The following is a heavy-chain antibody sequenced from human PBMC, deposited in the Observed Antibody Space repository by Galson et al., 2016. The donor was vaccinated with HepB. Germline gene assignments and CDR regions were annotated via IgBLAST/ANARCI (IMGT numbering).Heavy chain of an antibody. CDR2: IFYTGTT. J-gene: IGHJ3*02. V-gene: IGHV4-61*01. CDR3: ARQWGCLAFDI. D-gene: IGHD2-8*02. CDR1: GASVNTIGSFY. Sequence: ETLSLTCTVSGASVNTIGSFYWTWIRQPPGKELEWIGYIFYTGTTYYNPSLESRVTISVDTSKNQFSLNLSSVTAADTAMYYCARQWGCLAFDIWGQGTLVIVSS.